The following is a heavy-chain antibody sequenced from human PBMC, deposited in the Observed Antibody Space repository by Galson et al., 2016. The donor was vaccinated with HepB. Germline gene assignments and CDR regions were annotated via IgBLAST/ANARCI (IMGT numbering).Heavy chain of an antibody. V-gene: IGHV3-7*01. CDR2: IDQDGNAR. D-gene: IGHD1-1*01. Sequence: SLRLSCAASGFTFTTYYMGWVRQAPGQGLEWVANIDQDGNARFYVDSVKGRFTISGDNAKNSVSLQMDSLRVEDTAVYYCARWNFAFDSWGPGALVTVSS. J-gene: IGHJ4*02. CDR3: ARWNFAFDS. CDR1: GFTFTTYY.